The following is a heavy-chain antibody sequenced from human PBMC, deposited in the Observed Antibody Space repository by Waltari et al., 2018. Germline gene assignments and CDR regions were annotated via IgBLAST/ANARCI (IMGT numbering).Heavy chain of an antibody. CDR2: ISSNNSTI. V-gene: IGHV3-48*01. Sequence: EVQLVESGGGLVQPGGSLRLSCAASGFTFSSYSMNWVRQAPGKGLEWVSYISSNNSTIYYANSVKGRFTNSKENAKNSLFLQMNRLGAEDKGGYYCAGASPVGAARLYWGQGTLVTVSS. CDR3: AGASPVGAARLY. D-gene: IGHD6-6*01. CDR1: GFTFSSYS. J-gene: IGHJ4*02.